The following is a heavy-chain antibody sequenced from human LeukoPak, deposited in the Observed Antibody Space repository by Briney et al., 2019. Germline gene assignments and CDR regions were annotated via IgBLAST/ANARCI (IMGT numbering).Heavy chain of an antibody. J-gene: IGHJ6*03. CDR1: GGSISSYY. CDR3: ARTTEGGYTYGYFYYYYMDV. CDR2: IYYGGSI. D-gene: IGHD5-18*01. Sequence: SETLSLTCTVSGGSISSYYWSWIRQPPGKGLEWIGYIYYGGSINYNPSLKSRVTISVDTSKNQFSLKLTSVTAADTAVYYCARTTEGGYTYGYFYYYYMDVWGKGTTVTISS. V-gene: IGHV4-59*01.